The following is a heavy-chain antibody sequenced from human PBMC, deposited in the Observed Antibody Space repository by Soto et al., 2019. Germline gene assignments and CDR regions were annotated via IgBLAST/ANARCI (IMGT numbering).Heavy chain of an antibody. J-gene: IGHJ6*02. CDR2: ISYEGLNT. CDR3: AKLIYPLNSSGLDV. D-gene: IGHD1-1*01. V-gene: IGHV3-30*18. Sequence: QVQLVQSGGGVVQPGRSLRLSCATSGFTFSSYDMQWVRHAPGKGLEWVAVISYEGLNTYYADSVRGRFIISRDNSKNILYLQMHSLRPDDTAVYYCAKLIYPLNSSGLDVWGQGATVIVSS. CDR1: GFTFSSYD.